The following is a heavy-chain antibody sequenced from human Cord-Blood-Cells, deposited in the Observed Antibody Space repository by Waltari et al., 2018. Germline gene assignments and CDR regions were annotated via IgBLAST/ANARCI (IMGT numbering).Heavy chain of an antibody. Sequence: EVQLVESGGGLVKPGGSLRLSCAASGFTFSSYSMNWVRQAPGKGLEWVSSISSSSSYIYYADSVKGRFTISRDNAKNSLYLQMNSLRAEDTAVYYCARVSGYSGYDEYWGQGTLVTVSS. CDR3: ARVSGYSGYDEY. V-gene: IGHV3-21*01. D-gene: IGHD5-12*01. J-gene: IGHJ4*02. CDR2: ISSSSSYI. CDR1: GFTFSSYS.